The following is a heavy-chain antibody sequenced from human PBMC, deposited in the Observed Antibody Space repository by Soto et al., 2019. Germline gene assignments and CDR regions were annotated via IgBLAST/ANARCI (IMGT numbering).Heavy chain of an antibody. D-gene: IGHD2-21*02. Sequence: GGSLRLSCAASGFSFSSLAMSWVRQAPGQGLEWVSSISGRGVDTLYADSVKGRFTISRDNSRNTLYLQVNSLRAEDTAVYYCAKDQTDVTPFDYWGQGTLVTVSS. V-gene: IGHV3-23*01. CDR2: ISGRGVDT. CDR3: AKDQTDVTPFDY. J-gene: IGHJ4*02. CDR1: GFSFSSLA.